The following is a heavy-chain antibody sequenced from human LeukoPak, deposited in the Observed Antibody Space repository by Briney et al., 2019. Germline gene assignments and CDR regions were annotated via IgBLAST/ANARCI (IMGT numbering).Heavy chain of an antibody. V-gene: IGHV3-23*01. Sequence: PGGSLRLSCAASGFTFSSYAMRWVRQAPGKGLEWVSTISGSGGSTYYADSVKGRFTISRDNSKNTLYLQMNSLRAEDTAVYYCAKGYDSSFHWFDPWGQGTLVTVSS. CDR1: GFTFSSYA. CDR3: AKGYDSSFHWFDP. J-gene: IGHJ5*02. CDR2: ISGSGGST. D-gene: IGHD3-22*01.